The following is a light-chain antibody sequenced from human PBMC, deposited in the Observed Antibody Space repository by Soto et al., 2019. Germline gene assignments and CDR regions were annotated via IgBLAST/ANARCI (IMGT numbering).Light chain of an antibody. Sequence: EIVMTQSPATLSVSPGESATLSCRASQSVNTNLAWYQQKPGRAPRLLIHGASTRATGIPARCSGSGAVTEFALNIRSLQSEDFAVYYCQQYNNWPPHTFGQGTKLEIK. CDR3: QQYNNWPPHT. CDR1: QSVNTN. J-gene: IGKJ2*01. V-gene: IGKV3-15*01. CDR2: GAS.